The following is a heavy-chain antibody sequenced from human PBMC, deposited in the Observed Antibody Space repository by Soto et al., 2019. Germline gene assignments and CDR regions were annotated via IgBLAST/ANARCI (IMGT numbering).Heavy chain of an antibody. D-gene: IGHD6-19*01. V-gene: IGHV3-21*06. CDR1: GFTFTSDS. Sequence: GGSLRLSCEASGFTFTSDSMTWVRQAPGKGLEWVSSISSHGRDIFYADSVKGRFTISRDNAKDSLHLQMNSLTGEDSAVYYCARGAALAGKLDLWGQGTLVTVS. CDR2: ISSHGRDI. CDR3: ARGAALAGKLDL. J-gene: IGHJ4*02.